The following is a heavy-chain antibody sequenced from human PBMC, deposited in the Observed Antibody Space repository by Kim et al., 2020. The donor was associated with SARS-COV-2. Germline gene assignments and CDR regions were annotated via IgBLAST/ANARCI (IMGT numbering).Heavy chain of an antibody. Sequence: SETLSLTCSVSGDSVTSDYWWSWVRQSPGEGLQWIGEIFYSGNTNYNPSLKNRVALSVQKSRNQISLKMTSVTVADTALYYCVPMALGTNWFDPWGRGVLVTVSS. CDR2: IFYSGNT. D-gene: IGHD7-27*01. J-gene: IGHJ5*02. CDR1: GDSVTSDYW. V-gene: IGHV4-4*02. CDR3: VPMALGTNWFDP.